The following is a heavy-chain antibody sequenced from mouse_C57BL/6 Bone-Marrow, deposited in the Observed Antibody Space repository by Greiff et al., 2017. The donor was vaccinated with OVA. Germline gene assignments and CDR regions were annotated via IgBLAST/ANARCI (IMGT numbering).Heavy chain of an antibody. CDR3: ARRIYGSSFWYFDV. CDR1: GYAFTNYL. V-gene: IGHV1-54*01. Sequence: QVQLQQSGAELVRPGTSVKVSCKASGYAFTNYLIEWVKQRPGQGLEWIGVINPGSGGTNYNEKFKGKATLTADKSSSTAYMQLSSLTSEDSAVYCGARRIYGSSFWYFDVWGTGTTVTVSS. CDR2: INPGSGGT. J-gene: IGHJ1*03. D-gene: IGHD1-1*01.